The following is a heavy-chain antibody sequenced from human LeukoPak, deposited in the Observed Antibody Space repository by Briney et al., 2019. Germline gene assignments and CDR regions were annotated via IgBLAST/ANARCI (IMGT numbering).Heavy chain of an antibody. Sequence: SETLSLTCTVSGGSISSSSYYWGWIRQPPGKGLEWIGSIYYSGSTYYNPSLKSRVTISVDTSKNQFSLKLSSVTAADTAVYYCAATLANYDFWSGYYAPLVWFDPWGQGTLVTVSS. CDR3: AATLANYDFWSGYYAPLVWFDP. J-gene: IGHJ5*02. V-gene: IGHV4-39*01. CDR2: IYYSGST. CDR1: GGSISSSSYY. D-gene: IGHD3-3*01.